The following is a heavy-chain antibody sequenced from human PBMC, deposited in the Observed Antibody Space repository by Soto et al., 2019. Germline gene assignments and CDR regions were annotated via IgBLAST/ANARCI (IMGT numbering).Heavy chain of an antibody. D-gene: IGHD3-10*01. CDR3: ARCHQGFGELGDWFDP. Sequence: QVQLVQSGAEVKKPGSSVKVSCKASGGTFSSYAISWVRQAPGQGLEWMGGIIPIFGTANYAQKFQGRVTITADESTSTSYMELSSLRSEYTAVYYCARCHQGFGELGDWFDPWGQGTLVTVSS. CDR2: IIPIFGTA. J-gene: IGHJ5*02. CDR1: GGTFSSYA. V-gene: IGHV1-69*01.